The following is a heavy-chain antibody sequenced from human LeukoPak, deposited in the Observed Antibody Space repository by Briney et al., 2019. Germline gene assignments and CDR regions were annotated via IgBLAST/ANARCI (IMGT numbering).Heavy chain of an antibody. Sequence: GGSLRLSCAASGFTFDDYAMHWVRRAPGKGLEWVSGISWNSGSIGYADSVKGRFTISRDNAKNSLYLQMNSLRAEDTALYYCAKGGYCSGGSCYHDAFDIWGQGTMVTVSS. CDR1: GFTFDDYA. CDR3: AKGGYCSGGSCYHDAFDI. CDR2: ISWNSGSI. J-gene: IGHJ3*02. D-gene: IGHD2-15*01. V-gene: IGHV3-9*01.